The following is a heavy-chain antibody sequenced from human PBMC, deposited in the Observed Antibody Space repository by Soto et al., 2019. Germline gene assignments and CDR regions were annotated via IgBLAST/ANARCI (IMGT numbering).Heavy chain of an antibody. J-gene: IGHJ6*02. V-gene: IGHV4-30-4*01. CDR1: GGSISSGDYY. CDR3: AREDPDYYYGMDV. CDR2: IYYSGST. Sequence: PSETLSLTCTVSGGSISSGDYYWSWIRQPPGKGLEWIGYIYYSGSTYYNPSLKSRVTISVDTSKNQFSLKLSSVTAAYTAVYYCAREDPDYYYGMDVWGQGTTVTVSS.